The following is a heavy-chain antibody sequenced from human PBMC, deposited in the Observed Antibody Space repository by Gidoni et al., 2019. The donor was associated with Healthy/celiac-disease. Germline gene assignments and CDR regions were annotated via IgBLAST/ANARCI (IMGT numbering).Heavy chain of an antibody. V-gene: IGHV4-39*01. Sequence: QLQLQESGPGLVKPSETLSLTCTVSGGSISSSSYYWGWIRQPPGKGLEWIGSIYYSGSTSYNPSLKSRVTISVDTSKTQFSLKLSSVTAADTAVYYCARHQHSGYDLHYYYYGMDVWGQGTTVTVSS. J-gene: IGHJ6*02. CDR1: GGSISSSSYY. CDR2: IYYSGST. CDR3: ARHQHSGYDLHYYYYGMDV. D-gene: IGHD5-12*01.